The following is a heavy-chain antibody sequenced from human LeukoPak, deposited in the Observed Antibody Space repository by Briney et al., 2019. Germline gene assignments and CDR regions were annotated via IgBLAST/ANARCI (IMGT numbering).Heavy chain of an antibody. J-gene: IGHJ3*02. CDR3: AKDKWIQLWFDAFDI. Sequence: PGGSLRLSCAASGFTFSTYWMHWVRQAPGKGPVWVSHINTDGSSTNYADPVKGRFTISRDNSKNTLYLQMNSLRAEDTAVYYCAKDKWIQLWFDAFDIWGQGTMVTVSS. V-gene: IGHV3-74*01. CDR2: INTDGSST. CDR1: GFTFSTYW. D-gene: IGHD5-18*01.